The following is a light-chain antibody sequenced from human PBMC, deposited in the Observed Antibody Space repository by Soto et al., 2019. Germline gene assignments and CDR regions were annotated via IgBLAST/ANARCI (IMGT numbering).Light chain of an antibody. V-gene: IGKV3-11*01. CDR2: DAS. Sequence: EIVLTQSPATLSLSPGERATLSCRASQSVSSYLAWYQQKPGQAPRLLIYDASSRATGIPARFRGSGSGTDFTLTISSLEPEDFAVYYCQQRSNWLTFGGGTKVEI. J-gene: IGKJ4*01. CDR3: QQRSNWLT. CDR1: QSVSSY.